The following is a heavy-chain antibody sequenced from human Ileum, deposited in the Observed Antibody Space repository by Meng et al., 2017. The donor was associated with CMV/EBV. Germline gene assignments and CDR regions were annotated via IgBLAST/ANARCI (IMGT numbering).Heavy chain of an antibody. Sequence: QVRLQQWGAGLLKPSETLSPPCAVSGEPLNGFFCSWIRQPPGRGLEWIGEVNNRRRTNYNPSLKSRLTISIDTSKRQLSLMVTSVTAADSAIYYCASGRLQFTPSALQHWGPGTLVTVSS. J-gene: IGHJ1*01. D-gene: IGHD5-24*01. CDR2: VNNRRRT. CDR3: ASGRLQFTPSALQH. V-gene: IGHV4-34*02. CDR1: GEPLNGFF.